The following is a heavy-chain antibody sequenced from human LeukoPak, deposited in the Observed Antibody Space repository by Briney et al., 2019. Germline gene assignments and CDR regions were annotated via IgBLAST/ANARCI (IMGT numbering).Heavy chain of an antibody. V-gene: IGHV1-69*04. CDR1: GGTFSSYA. Sequence: ASVKVSCKASGGTFSSYAISWVRQAPGQGLEWMGRIIPIHGIANYAQKFQGRVTITADKSTSTAYMELSSLRSEDTAVYYCASMKVPDIVATYCRAGSCSVAGTLDYWGQGTLVTVSS. D-gene: IGHD2-15*01. CDR3: ASMKVPDIVATYCRAGSCSVAGTLDY. J-gene: IGHJ4*02. CDR2: IIPIHGIA.